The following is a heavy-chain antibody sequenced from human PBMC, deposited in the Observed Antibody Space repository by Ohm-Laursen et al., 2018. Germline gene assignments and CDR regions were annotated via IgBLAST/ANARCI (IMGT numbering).Heavy chain of an antibody. Sequence: SVKVSCKASGYTFNGYDITWVRQAPGQGLEWMGWISTYDDNTNYAQKFQDRFTMTKDTSTNTVYMELRSLRSDDTAVYYCTSDKSGYFGDFWGQGTLVTVSS. V-gene: IGHV1-18*01. J-gene: IGHJ4*02. D-gene: IGHD3-3*01. CDR3: TSDKSGYFGDF. CDR1: GYTFNGYD. CDR2: ISTYDDNT.